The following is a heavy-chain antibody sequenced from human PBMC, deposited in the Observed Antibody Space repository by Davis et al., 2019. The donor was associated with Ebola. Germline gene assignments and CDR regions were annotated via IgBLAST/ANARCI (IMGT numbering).Heavy chain of an antibody. V-gene: IGHV3-53*01. CDR1: GFNVSGNY. Sequence: GESLKIPCTASGFNVSGNYMSWVRQAPGKGLEWVAVIYRGGSTYYADSVKGRFTISRDNSKDTVQLQMNSLRAEDTAVYYCTRGRGGSSWELYWGQGTLVTVSP. J-gene: IGHJ4*02. CDR3: TRGRGGSSWELY. CDR2: IYRGGST. D-gene: IGHD6-13*01.